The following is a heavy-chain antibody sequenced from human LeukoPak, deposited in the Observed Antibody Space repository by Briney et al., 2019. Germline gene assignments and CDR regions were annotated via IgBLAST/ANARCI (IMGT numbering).Heavy chain of an antibody. V-gene: IGHV4-4*07. J-gene: IGHJ3*02. Sequence: SGTLSLTCTVSGGSISSYYWSWIRQPAGKGLEWIGRIYTSGSTNYNPSLKSRVTMSVDTSKNQFSLKLSSVTAADTAVYYCARERAGGIVAPDAFDIWGQGTMVTVSS. D-gene: IGHD3-22*01. CDR1: GGSISSYY. CDR2: IYTSGST. CDR3: ARERAGGIVAPDAFDI.